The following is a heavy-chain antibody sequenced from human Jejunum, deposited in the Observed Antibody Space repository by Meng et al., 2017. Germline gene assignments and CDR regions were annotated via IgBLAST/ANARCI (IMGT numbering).Heavy chain of an antibody. CDR3: ARTNRLSYFDH. V-gene: IGHV3-72*01. CDR1: GFTFSDHY. J-gene: IGHJ4*02. Sequence: SLKISCAASGFTFSDHYMDWVRQAPGKGLEWVGRSRNKANSYTTEYAASVKGRFTISRDESKDSLYMQMNSLTTEDTAVYYCARTNRLSYFDHWGPGTRVTSPQ. D-gene: IGHD2-21*02. CDR2: SRNKANSYTT.